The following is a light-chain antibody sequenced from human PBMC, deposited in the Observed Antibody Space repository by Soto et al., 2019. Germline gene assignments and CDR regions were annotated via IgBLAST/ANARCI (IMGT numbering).Light chain of an antibody. CDR3: HQSYSTPLFT. CDR1: QSISSD. CDR2: AAS. V-gene: IGKV1-39*01. Sequence: DIQMTQSPSSLSASVGDRVTITCRASQSISSDLNWYQQKPGKAPKLLIYAASSLQSGVPSRFSGSGSGTDFTLTISSLQPEDFATYYCHQSYSTPLFTFGPGPKVDIK. J-gene: IGKJ3*01.